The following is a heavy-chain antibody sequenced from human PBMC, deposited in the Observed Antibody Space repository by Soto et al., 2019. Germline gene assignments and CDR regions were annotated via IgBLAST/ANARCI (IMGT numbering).Heavy chain of an antibody. D-gene: IGHD6-19*01. CDR2: IYYSGST. V-gene: IGHV4-31*03. J-gene: IGHJ4*02. Sequence: SETLSLTCTVSGGSISSGGYYWSWIRQHPGKGLEWIGYIYYSGSTYYNPSLKSRVTISVDTSKNQFSLKLSSVTAADTAVYYCARHGWSTSGWFDYWGRGTLVTVSS. CDR3: ARHGWSTSGWFDY. CDR1: GGSISSGGYY.